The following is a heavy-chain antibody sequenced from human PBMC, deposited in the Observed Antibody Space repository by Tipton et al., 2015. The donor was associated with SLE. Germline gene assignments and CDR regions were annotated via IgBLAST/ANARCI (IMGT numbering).Heavy chain of an antibody. D-gene: IGHD3-10*01. J-gene: IGHJ4*02. V-gene: IGHV4-59*01. CDR2: IYYSGST. CDR1: GGSISSYY. Sequence: TLSLTCTVSGGSISSYYWSWIRQPPGKGLEWIGYIYYSGSTNYNPSLKSRVTISVDTSKYQFSLKLSSVTAADTAVYYCATGGYYFDYWGQGTLVTVSS. CDR3: ATGGYYFDY.